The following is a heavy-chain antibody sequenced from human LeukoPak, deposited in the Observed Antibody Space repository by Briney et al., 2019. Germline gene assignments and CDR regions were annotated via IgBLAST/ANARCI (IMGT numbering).Heavy chain of an antibody. Sequence: PSQTLSLTCTVSGGSISSGDYYWSWIRQPPGKGLEWIGYIYYSGSTYYNPSLKSRVTISVDTSKNQFSLKLSSVTAADTAVYYCARAEGSGSYWPDYWGQGTLVTVSS. D-gene: IGHD3-10*01. CDR2: IYYSGST. CDR1: GGSISSGDYY. J-gene: IGHJ4*02. V-gene: IGHV4-30-4*01. CDR3: ARAEGSGSYWPDY.